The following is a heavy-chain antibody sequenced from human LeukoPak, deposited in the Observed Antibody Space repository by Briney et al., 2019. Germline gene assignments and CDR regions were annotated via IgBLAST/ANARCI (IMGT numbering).Heavy chain of an antibody. CDR2: IKQDGTEK. Sequence: PGGSLRLSCAASGFSFSSYWMNWFRQPPGKGREWVANIKQDGTEKYYVDSVKGRFTISRDNAKKSLYLQMNSLRAEDTGVYYCARDPSRGYTYGYGDYWGQGILVTVSS. J-gene: IGHJ4*02. CDR3: ARDPSRGYTYGYGDY. D-gene: IGHD5-18*01. V-gene: IGHV3-7*01. CDR1: GFSFSSYW.